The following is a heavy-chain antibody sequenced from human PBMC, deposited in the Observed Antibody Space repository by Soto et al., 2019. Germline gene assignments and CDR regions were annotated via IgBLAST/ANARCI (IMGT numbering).Heavy chain of an antibody. Sequence: GGSLRLSCVASGFTFSSYAMSWVRQAPGKGLEWVSVITSASNTYYADSVKGRFTISRDNSKNTLYLQMSSLRAEDTALYYCAKGDSGSFDYWGQGTLVTVS. CDR2: ITSASNT. V-gene: IGHV3-23*01. D-gene: IGHD3-10*01. J-gene: IGHJ4*02. CDR3: AKGDSGSFDY. CDR1: GFTFSSYA.